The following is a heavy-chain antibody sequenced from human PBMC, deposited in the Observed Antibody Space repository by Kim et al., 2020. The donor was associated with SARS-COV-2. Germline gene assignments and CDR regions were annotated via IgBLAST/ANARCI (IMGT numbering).Heavy chain of an antibody. CDR3: ARAVWDNIVVVVAATQRALNFDL. V-gene: IGHV4-31*03. D-gene: IGHD2-15*01. Sequence: SETLSLTCTVSGGSISSGGYYWSWIRQHPGKGLEWIGYIYYSGSTYYNPSLKSRVTISVDTSKNQFSLKLSSVTAADTAVYYCARAVWDNIVVVVAATQRALNFDLWGRGTLVTVSS. CDR2: IYYSGST. J-gene: IGHJ2*01. CDR1: GGSISSGGYY.